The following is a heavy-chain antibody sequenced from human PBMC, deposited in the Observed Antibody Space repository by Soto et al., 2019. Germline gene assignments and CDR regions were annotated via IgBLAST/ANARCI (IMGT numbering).Heavy chain of an antibody. J-gene: IGHJ6*02. V-gene: IGHV4-59*01. D-gene: IGHD3-10*01. CDR3: ARDWGNYYGSVSYSYYYGMDV. CDR2: IYYSGST. Sequence: SETLSLTCTVSGGSISSYYWSWIRQPPGKGLEWIGYIYYSGSTNYNPSLKSRVTIAVDTSKNQFSLKLSSVTAADTAVYYGARDWGNYYGSVSYSYYYGMDVWGQGTTVT. CDR1: GGSISSYY.